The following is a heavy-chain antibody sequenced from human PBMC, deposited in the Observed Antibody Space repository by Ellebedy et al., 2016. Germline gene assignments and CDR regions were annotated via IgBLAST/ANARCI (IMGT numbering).Heavy chain of an antibody. V-gene: IGHV3-15*07. CDR1: GFTFSNAW. CDR3: VRGGAAAYFHY. J-gene: IGHJ4*02. Sequence: GESLKISXAASGFTFSNAWMNWVRQAPGKGLEWVGRIKSKTDGGTTDYAAPVKGRFTISRDDSKNTLYLQMNSLKTEDTAVYYCVRGGAAAYFHYWGQGTLVTVSS. CDR2: IKSKTDGGTT. D-gene: IGHD6-13*01.